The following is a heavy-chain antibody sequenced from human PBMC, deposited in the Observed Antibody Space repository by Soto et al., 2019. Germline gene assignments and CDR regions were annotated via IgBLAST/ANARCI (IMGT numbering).Heavy chain of an antibody. D-gene: IGHD3-3*01. CDR1: GYSISSGYY. CDR3: ARVLYYDFWSGSGPMDV. Sequence: SETLSLTCAVSGYSISSGYYWGWIRQPPGKGLEWIGSIYHSGSTYYNPSLKSRVTISVDTSKNQFSLKLSSVTAADTAVYYCARVLYYDFWSGSGPMDVWGQGTTVAVSS. J-gene: IGHJ6*02. CDR2: IYHSGST. V-gene: IGHV4-38-2*01.